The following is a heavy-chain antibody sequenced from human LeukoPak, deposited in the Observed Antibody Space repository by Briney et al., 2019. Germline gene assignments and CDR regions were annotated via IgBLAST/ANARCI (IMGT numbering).Heavy chain of an antibody. V-gene: IGHV4-38-2*02. CDR3: AREVDYYGSGSHYKLSYFDY. D-gene: IGHD3-10*01. CDR2: IYPTGST. CDR1: GYSISSGYY. Sequence: SETLSLTCTVSGYSISSGYYWGWIRQPPGKGLEWIGNIYPTGSTYYNPPLKSRVTISVDTSKNQFSLKLSSVTAADTAVYYCAREVDYYGSGSHYKLSYFDYWGQGTLVTVSS. J-gene: IGHJ4*02.